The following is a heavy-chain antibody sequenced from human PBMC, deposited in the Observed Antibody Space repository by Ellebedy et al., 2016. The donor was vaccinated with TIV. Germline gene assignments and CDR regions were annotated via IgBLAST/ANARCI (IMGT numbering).Heavy chain of an antibody. CDR1: GFTFSSYA. D-gene: IGHD2-2*01. CDR3: ARRIVATAVVAFDI. V-gene: IGHV3-23*01. J-gene: IGHJ3*02. CDR2: ISGGGGST. Sequence: GGSLRLSCAASGFTFSSYAMSWVRQAPGKGLEWVSAISGGGGSTYNADFAKGRFTISRDSSKNTLYLQMNSLRAEDTAVYYCARRIVATAVVAFDIWGQGTMVTVSS.